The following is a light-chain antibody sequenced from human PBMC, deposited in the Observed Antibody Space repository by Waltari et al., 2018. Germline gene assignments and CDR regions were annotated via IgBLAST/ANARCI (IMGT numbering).Light chain of an antibody. CDR1: QSVYTD. CDR2: DAS. CDR3: QQRSNWPLT. J-gene: IGKJ4*01. Sequence: EIVLTQSPATLSLSPGDTATVSCRASQSVYTDLAWYQHNPGQVPRPLIYDASKRATGVPARFSGSGSGADFTLIISSLEPEDFAVYYCQQRSNWPLTFGGGTKVDIK. V-gene: IGKV3-11*01.